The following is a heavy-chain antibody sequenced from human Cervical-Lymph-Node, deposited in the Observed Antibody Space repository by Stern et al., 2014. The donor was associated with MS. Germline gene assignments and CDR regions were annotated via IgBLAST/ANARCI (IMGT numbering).Heavy chain of an antibody. D-gene: IGHD2-21*01. V-gene: IGHV5-51*03. Sequence: VQLVESGAELKKPGESLKVSCKTSGYNFINYWIAWVRQVPGKCLEWIRMIVPGDADIRYSPSFQSHVTISGDNASTTAYLQWNSLKASDTAVYYCARWSVACDYWGQGALITVSS. J-gene: IGHJ4*02. CDR2: IVPGDADI. CDR3: ARWSVACDY. CDR1: GYNFINYW.